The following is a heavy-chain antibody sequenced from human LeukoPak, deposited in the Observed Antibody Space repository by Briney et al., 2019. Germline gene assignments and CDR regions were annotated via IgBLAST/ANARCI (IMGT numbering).Heavy chain of an antibody. Sequence: PSETLSLTCAVYGVSFSGYYWSWIRQPPGKGLEWIGEINHSGSTNYNPSLKSRVTISVDTSKNQFSLKLSSVTAADTAVYYCAGWLFDYWGQGTLVTVSS. CDR2: INHSGST. J-gene: IGHJ4*02. D-gene: IGHD5-12*01. CDR1: GVSFSGYY. CDR3: AGWLFDY. V-gene: IGHV4-34*01.